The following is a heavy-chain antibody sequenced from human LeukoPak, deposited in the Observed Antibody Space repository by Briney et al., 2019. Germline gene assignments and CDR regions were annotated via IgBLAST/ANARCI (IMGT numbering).Heavy chain of an antibody. Sequence: GSLRLSCAASGFTFSSYNMNWVRQAPGKGLEWVANIKQDGSEKYYVDSVKGRFTISRDNVKNSLYLQMNSLRAEDTAVYYCASPAYGDYALFDYWGQGTLVTVSS. D-gene: IGHD4-17*01. CDR3: ASPAYGDYALFDY. CDR2: IKQDGSEK. CDR1: GFTFSSYN. V-gene: IGHV3-7*01. J-gene: IGHJ4*02.